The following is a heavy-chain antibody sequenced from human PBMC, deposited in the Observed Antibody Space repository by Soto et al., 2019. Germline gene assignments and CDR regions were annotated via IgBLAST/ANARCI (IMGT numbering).Heavy chain of an antibody. Sequence: SETLSLTCTVSGGSISSSSYYWGWIRQPPGKGLEWIGGIYYSGSTYYNPSLKSRVTISVDTSKNQFSLKLSSVTAADTAVYYCARPPSGYQWDDYWGRGTLVNVSS. D-gene: IGHD5-12*01. CDR2: IYYSGST. J-gene: IGHJ4*02. V-gene: IGHV4-39*01. CDR1: GGSISSSSYY. CDR3: ARPPSGYQWDDY.